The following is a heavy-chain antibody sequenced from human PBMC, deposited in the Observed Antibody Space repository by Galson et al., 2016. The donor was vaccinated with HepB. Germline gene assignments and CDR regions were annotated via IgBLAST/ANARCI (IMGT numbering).Heavy chain of an antibody. V-gene: IGHV3-7*01. CDR3: ARQAHPYSSSWWGSDYYYGMDG. CDR2: IKQDGSEK. CDR1: GFTFSSYW. D-gene: IGHD6-13*01. Sequence: SLRLSCAASGFTFSSYWMSWVRQAPGKGLEWVANIKQDGSEKYYVDSVKGRFTISRDNAKNSLYLQMNSLRAEDTAVYYCARQAHPYSSSWWGSDYYYGMDGWGQGTTVTVSS. J-gene: IGHJ6*02.